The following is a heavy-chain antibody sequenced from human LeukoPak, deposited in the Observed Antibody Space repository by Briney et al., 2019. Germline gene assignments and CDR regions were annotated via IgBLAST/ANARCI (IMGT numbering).Heavy chain of an antibody. D-gene: IGHD6-13*01. CDR3: SAAGIAAAGTLDY. V-gene: IGHV1-24*01. J-gene: IGHJ4*02. CDR1: GYTLTELS. Sequence: ASVKVSCKVSGYTLTELSMHWVRQAPGKGLEWMGGFHPEDGETIYARKFQGRVTMAADTSTEPAYMELGSLRSGDTAVISCSAAGIAAAGTLDYWGQGTRVTVSS. CDR2: FHPEDGET.